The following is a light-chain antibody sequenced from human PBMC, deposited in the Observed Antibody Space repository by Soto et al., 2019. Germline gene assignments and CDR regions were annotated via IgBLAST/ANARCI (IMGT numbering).Light chain of an antibody. CDR3: AAWDDSVVV. J-gene: IGLJ3*02. CDR2: RNN. CDR1: SSNIGSAY. V-gene: IGLV1-47*01. Sequence: QSVLTQPPSASGTPGQTVTISCSGSSSNIGSAYVYWYQQLPGTAPKLLIYRNNQRPSGVPDRFSASESGTSASLAISGLRSEDDADYYCAAWDDSVVVFGGGTKVTVL.